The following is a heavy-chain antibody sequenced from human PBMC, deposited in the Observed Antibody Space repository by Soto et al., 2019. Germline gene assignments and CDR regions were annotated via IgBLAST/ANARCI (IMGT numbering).Heavy chain of an antibody. Sequence: QVQLVQSGAEVKKPGSSVKVSCKASGGTFSSYAISWVRQAPGQGLEWMGGIIPIFGTPNYAQKFQGRVTITADESTSTAYMELSSLRSEDTAVYYCAKDRGYSSGNYYYYGMDVWGQGTTVTVSS. D-gene: IGHD5-18*01. CDR1: GGTFSSYA. V-gene: IGHV1-69*12. CDR2: IIPIFGTP. CDR3: AKDRGYSSGNYYYYGMDV. J-gene: IGHJ6*02.